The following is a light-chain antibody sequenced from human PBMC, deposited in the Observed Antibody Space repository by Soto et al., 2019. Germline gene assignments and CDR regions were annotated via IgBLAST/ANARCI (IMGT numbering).Light chain of an antibody. CDR2: GAS. CDR1: QSLSSSY. Sequence: EIVLTQSPGTLSLSPGERATLSCRASQSLSSSYLAWYQQKPGQPPRLLMYGASSRATGIPDRFSGSGSVTDFTLTISRLEPEDFAVYYCQQYGSAPLTFSQGTKVESK. V-gene: IGKV3-20*01. CDR3: QQYGSAPLT. J-gene: IGKJ1*01.